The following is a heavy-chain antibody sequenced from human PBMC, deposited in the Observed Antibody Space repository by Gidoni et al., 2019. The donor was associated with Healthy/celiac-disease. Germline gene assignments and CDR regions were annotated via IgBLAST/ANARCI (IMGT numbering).Heavy chain of an antibody. CDR1: GCTFSSYT. Sequence: QVQLVQSGAEVKKPGSSVKVSCKASGCTFSSYTISWVRQAHGQGLEWMGRIIPILGIANYAQKFQGRVTITADKSTSTADMELSSLRSEDTAVYYCARERGDDFWNPYGMDVWGQGTTVTVSS. CDR3: ARERGDDFWNPYGMDV. CDR2: IIPILGIA. D-gene: IGHD3-3*01. V-gene: IGHV1-69*08. J-gene: IGHJ6*02.